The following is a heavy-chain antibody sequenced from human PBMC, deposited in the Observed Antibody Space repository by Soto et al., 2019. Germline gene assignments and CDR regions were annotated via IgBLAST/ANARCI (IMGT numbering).Heavy chain of an antibody. Sequence: GASVKVSCKASGGTFTSYGISWVRQAPGQGLEWMGWISAYNGNTNYAQKLQGRVTMTTDTSTSTAYMELRSLRSDDTAVYYCASDFHYDSSGYYPADYWGQGTLVTVSS. D-gene: IGHD3-22*01. CDR3: ASDFHYDSSGYYPADY. CDR1: GGTFTSYG. V-gene: IGHV1-18*01. CDR2: ISAYNGNT. J-gene: IGHJ4*02.